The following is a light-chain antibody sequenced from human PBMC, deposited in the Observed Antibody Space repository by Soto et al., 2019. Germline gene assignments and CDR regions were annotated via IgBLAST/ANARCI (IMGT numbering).Light chain of an antibody. CDR1: QGLDNY. CDR2: AAS. CDR3: QKYNSAPWT. Sequence: DIPMTQSPSPLSASVGDRVTITCRASQGLDNYLAWFQQKPGKVPKLLIYAASTLQSGVPSRFSGSGSGTDFTLTISSLQPEDVATYYCQKYNSAPWTFGQGTKVEIK. J-gene: IGKJ1*01. V-gene: IGKV1-27*01.